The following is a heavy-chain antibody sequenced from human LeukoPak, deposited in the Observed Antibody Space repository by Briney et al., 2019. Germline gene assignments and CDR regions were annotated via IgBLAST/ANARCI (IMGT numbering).Heavy chain of an antibody. CDR2: IRYDGSNK. V-gene: IGHV3-30*02. D-gene: IGHD5-12*01. Sequence: PGRSLRLSCAASGFTFSSYGMHWVRQAPGKGLEWVAFIRYDGSNKYYADSVKGRFTISRDNSKNTLYLQMNSLRAEDTAVYYCAKDRVLQWLQPHPYFQHWGQGTLVTVSS. CDR1: GFTFSSYG. J-gene: IGHJ1*01. CDR3: AKDRVLQWLQPHPYFQH.